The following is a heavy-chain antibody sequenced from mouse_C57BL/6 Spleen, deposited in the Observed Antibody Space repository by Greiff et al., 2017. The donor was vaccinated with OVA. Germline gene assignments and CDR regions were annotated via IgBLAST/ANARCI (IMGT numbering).Heavy chain of an antibody. J-gene: IGHJ2*01. D-gene: IGHD2-2*01. CDR2: ISSGSSTI. Sequence: EVMLVESGGGLVKPGGSLKLSCAASGFTFSDYGMHWVRQAPEKGLEWVAYISSGSSTIYYADTVKGRFTISRDNAKNTLFLQMTSLRSEDTAMYYCARARGVTTREYYFDYWGQGTTLTVSS. CDR1: GFTFSDYG. CDR3: ARARGVTTREYYFDY. V-gene: IGHV5-17*01.